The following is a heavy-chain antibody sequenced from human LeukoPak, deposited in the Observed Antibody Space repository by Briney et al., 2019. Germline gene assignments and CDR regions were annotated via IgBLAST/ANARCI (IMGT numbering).Heavy chain of an antibody. D-gene: IGHD3-3*01. CDR3: ARAYVEWELLDY. CDR1: GLTFSAYW. V-gene: IGHV3-74*01. Sequence: GGSLRLSCAASGLTFSAYWMHWVRQAPGKGLVWVSRINSDGSRTTYADSVKGRFTISRDNAKNTLYLQMNSLRPEDTAAYYCARAYVEWELLDYWGQGTPVTVAS. CDR2: INSDGSRT. J-gene: IGHJ4*02.